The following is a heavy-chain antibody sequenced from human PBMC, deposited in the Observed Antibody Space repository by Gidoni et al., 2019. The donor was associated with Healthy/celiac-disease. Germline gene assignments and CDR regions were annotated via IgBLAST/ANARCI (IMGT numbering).Heavy chain of an antibody. V-gene: IGHV3-21*01. CDR3: AHLGRDYYDSSGYGYDAFDI. Sequence: EVQLVESGGGLVKPGGSLGLSCAASGFTFSSYSMNWVRKAPGKGLEWVSSISSSSSYIYYADSVKGRFTISRDNAKNSLYLQMNSLRAEDTAVYYCAHLGRDYYDSSGYGYDAFDIWGQGTMVTVSS. CDR1: GFTFSSYS. D-gene: IGHD3-22*01. CDR2: ISSSSSYI. J-gene: IGHJ3*02.